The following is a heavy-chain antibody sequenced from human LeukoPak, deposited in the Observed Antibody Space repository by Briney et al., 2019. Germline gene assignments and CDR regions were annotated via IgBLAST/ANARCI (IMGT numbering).Heavy chain of an antibody. J-gene: IGHJ4*02. Sequence: GGSLRLSCAASGFTFSSYAMSWVRQAPGKGLEWVSAISGSGGSTYYADSVEGRFTISRDNSKNTLYLQMNSLRAEDTAVYYCAKDPTWYYYDSSGIDYWGQGTLVTVSS. CDR1: GFTFSSYA. V-gene: IGHV3-23*01. CDR2: ISGSGGST. D-gene: IGHD3-22*01. CDR3: AKDPTWYYYDSSGIDY.